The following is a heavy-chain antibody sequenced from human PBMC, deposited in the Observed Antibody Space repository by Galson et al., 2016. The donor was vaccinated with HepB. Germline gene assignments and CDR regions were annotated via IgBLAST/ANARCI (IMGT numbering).Heavy chain of an antibody. Sequence: SLRLSCAASGFTFSSYPINWVRQAPGKGLEWVSYISRSSSSIYYADSVKGRFTISRDNSKNTVYLQMNSLRAEDTAKYYCANPGTYLLYWGQGTLVTVSS. V-gene: IGHV3-48*01. J-gene: IGHJ4*02. D-gene: IGHD2-21*01. CDR1: GFTFSSYP. CDR3: ANPGTYLLY. CDR2: ISRSSSSI.